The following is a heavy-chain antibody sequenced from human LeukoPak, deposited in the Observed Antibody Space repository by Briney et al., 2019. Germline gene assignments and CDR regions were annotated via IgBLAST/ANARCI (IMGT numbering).Heavy chain of an antibody. CDR1: GGSISSYY. CDR3: ARSAYDFWSGYYTPGLRIDP. D-gene: IGHD3-3*01. V-gene: IGHV4-59*01. CDR2: IYYSGST. Sequence: KPSETLSLTCTVSGGSISSYYWSWIRQPPGKGLEWIGYIYYSGSTNYNPSLKSRVTISVDTSKNQFSLKLSSVTAADTAVYYCARSAYDFWSGYYTPGLRIDPGGQGTLVTVSS. J-gene: IGHJ5*02.